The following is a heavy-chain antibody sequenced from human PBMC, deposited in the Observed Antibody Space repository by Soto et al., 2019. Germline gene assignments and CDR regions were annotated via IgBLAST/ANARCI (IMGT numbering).Heavy chain of an antibody. CDR3: AKDSTSYNGIYDPFDI. J-gene: IGHJ3*02. CDR2: IGGAAVST. V-gene: IGHV3-23*01. Sequence: EVQLLESGGGLVQHGGSLRLSCEASGFIFSNYAMSWVRQGPGKGLEWVSVIGGAAVSTDCADSVKGRCTVSRDDSKNTVYLQLDSLRDDDTAVYYCAKDSTSYNGIYDPFDIWGQGTMVTVSS. CDR1: GFIFSNYA. D-gene: IGHD1-1*01.